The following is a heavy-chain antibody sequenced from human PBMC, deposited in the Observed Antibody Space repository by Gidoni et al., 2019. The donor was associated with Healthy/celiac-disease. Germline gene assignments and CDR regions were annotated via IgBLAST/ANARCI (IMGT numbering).Heavy chain of an antibody. D-gene: IGHD2-15*01. CDR1: GGSLSRGSYY. CDR3: ARGVVVVVAAGNWFDP. V-gene: IGHV4-61*02. CDR2: IYTRGST. Sequence: QEQLQESGPGLVKPPQTLSLTCTASGGSLSRGSYYWSWIRQPAGKGPEWIGRIYTRGSTNYNPTLNSRVTISVDTSKNQFSLKLSSVTAADTAVYYCARGVVVVVAAGNWFDPWGQGTLVTVSS. J-gene: IGHJ5*02.